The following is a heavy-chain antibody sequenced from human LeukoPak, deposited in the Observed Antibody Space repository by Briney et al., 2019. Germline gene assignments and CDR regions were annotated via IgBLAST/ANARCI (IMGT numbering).Heavy chain of an antibody. CDR3: ARCMVLSQGWCNWFDP. D-gene: IGHD6-13*01. Sequence: GGSLRLSCAASGFDPTTYALTWVCQAPAKGLEWVSSIRIGGGGTYYADSVKGRFTISRGNSENTLHLQMNNLRVEDTARYFCARCMVLSQGWCNWFDPWGPETLVTVSS. V-gene: IGHV3-23*01. J-gene: IGHJ5*01. CDR1: GFDPTTYA. CDR2: IRIGGGGT.